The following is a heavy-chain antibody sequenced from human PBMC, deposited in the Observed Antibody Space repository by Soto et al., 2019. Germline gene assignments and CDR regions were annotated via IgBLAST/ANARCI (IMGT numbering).Heavy chain of an antibody. CDR1: GFTFSSYS. CDR2: ISSSSSTI. Sequence: EVQLVESGGGLVQPGGSLRLSCAASGFTFSSYSMNWVRQAPGKGLEWVSYISSSSSTIYHAHSVKGRLTISRDNAKNALNLPRNSLRAEDTALYSWARDSVELSAVAGTRSVIGMDGWCQGATGTVSS. V-gene: IGHV3-48*01. D-gene: IGHD6-19*01. J-gene: IGHJ6*02. CDR3: ARDSVELSAVAGTRSVIGMDG.